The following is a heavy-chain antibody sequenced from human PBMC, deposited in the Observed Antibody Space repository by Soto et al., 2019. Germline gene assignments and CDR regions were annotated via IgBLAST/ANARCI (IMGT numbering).Heavy chain of an antibody. CDR1: GGSISSSSYY. D-gene: IGHD5-12*01. CDR2: IYYGGST. Sequence: SETLSLTCTVSGGSISSSSYYWGWIRQPPGKGLEWIGSIYYGGSTYYNPSLKSRVTISVDTSKNQFSLKLSSVTAADTAVYYCARVIVATTHFDYWGQGTLVTVSS. CDR3: ARVIVATTHFDY. J-gene: IGHJ4*02. V-gene: IGHV4-39*01.